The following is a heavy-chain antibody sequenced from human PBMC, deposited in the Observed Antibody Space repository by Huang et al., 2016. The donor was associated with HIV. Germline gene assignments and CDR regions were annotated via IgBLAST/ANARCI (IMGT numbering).Heavy chain of an antibody. CDR1: GGSFNSLA. CDR3: AREGQTWYGKPIAAFEI. D-gene: IGHD1-1*01. CDR2: IVPLFSVT. J-gene: IGHJ3*02. Sequence: VQLVQSGAEVRRPGSSVRVSCKAAGGSFNSLAFNWVRQAPGQGLEYRGGIVPLFSVTNYAERFQNRRTISADKSTNTVYMELRSLRSEDTGVFYCAREGQTWYGKPIAAFEIWGQGTTVIVSS. V-gene: IGHV1-69*10.